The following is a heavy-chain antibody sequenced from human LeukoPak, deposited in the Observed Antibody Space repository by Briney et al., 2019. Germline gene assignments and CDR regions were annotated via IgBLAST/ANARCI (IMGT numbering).Heavy chain of an antibody. J-gene: IGHJ3*02. CDR1: GYIFTGYY. CDR2: INPNSGGT. D-gene: IGHD6-13*01. V-gene: IGHV1-2*02. Sequence: ASVKVSCKASGYIFTGYYMHWVRQAPGQGLEWMGWINPNSGGTNYAQKFQGRVTMTRDTSISTAYMELSRLRSDDTAVYYCARPYASYSSDAFDIWGQGTVVTVSS. CDR3: ARPYASYSSDAFDI.